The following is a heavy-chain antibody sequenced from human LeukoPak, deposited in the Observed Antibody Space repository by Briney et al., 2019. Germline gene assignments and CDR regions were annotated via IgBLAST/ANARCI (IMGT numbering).Heavy chain of an antibody. CDR1: GGTFSSYA. D-gene: IGHD3-16*01. J-gene: IGHJ4*02. CDR2: IIPIFGTA. Sequence: SVKVSCKASGGTFSSYAISWVRQAPGQGLEWMRGIIPIFGTANYAQKFQGRVTITADESTSTAYMELSSLRSEDTAVYYCASRGREAGPHDYWGQGTLVTVSS. V-gene: IGHV1-69*01. CDR3: ASRGREAGPHDY.